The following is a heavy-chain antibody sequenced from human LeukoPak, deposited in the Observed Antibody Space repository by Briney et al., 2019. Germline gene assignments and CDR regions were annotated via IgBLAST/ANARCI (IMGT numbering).Heavy chain of an antibody. CDR1: EGSISSSAKY. CDR2: SYYSGST. V-gene: IGHV4-39*01. D-gene: IGHD6-19*01. J-gene: IGHJ4*02. CDR3: ARRGAGAGAGGADY. Sequence: SDTMFLTSICSEGSISSSAKYSRWIRQPPGKGLEWTWRSYYSGSTYYNPPLKSRVTISEDTSKNQFPLNLSPVTAAATAVYYWARRGAGAGAGGADYWGQGTLVTVSS.